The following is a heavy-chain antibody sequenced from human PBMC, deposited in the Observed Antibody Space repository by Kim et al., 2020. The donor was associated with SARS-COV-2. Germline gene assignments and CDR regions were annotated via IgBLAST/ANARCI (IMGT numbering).Heavy chain of an antibody. CDR1: GYTFTTYY. J-gene: IGHJ5*02. CDR2: INPSDGST. CDR3: ARALGGSGSYFDWFDP. Sequence: ASVKVSCKASGYTFTTYYIHWVRQAPGQGLEWMGIINPSDGSTSYAEEFQGRVTMTRDTSTRTVYMELSSLSSEDTAVFYCARALGGSGSYFDWFDPWGQGTLVTVSS. D-gene: IGHD3-10*01. V-gene: IGHV1-46*01.